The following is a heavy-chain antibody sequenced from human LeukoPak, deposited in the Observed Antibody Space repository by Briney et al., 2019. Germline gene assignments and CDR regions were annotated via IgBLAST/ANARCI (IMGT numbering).Heavy chain of an antibody. CDR1: GFTFRSYS. D-gene: IGHD3-22*01. CDR3: AREPAYTYYDSAGGPFDY. Sequence: GGSLRLSCAASGFTFRSYSMNWVRQAPGKGLEWVSVIYSGGSTYYADSVKGRFTISRDNSKNTLYLQMNSLRAEDTAVFYCAREPAYTYYDSAGGPFDYWGQGTLVTVSS. CDR2: IYSGGST. V-gene: IGHV3-53*01. J-gene: IGHJ4*02.